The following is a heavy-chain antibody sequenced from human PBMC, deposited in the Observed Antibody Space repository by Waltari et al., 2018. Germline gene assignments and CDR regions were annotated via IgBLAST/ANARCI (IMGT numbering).Heavy chain of an antibody. Sequence: QVQLVQSGAAVKKPGASVKLSCKVSGYTRTEFSLPWVRQAPGKGLEWMGGFDPEDGETIYAQKFQGRVTMTADTSTDTAYMELSSLRSEDTAVYYCATVTSLRYFNWFDPWGQGTLVTVSS. D-gene: IGHD3-9*01. CDR2: FDPEDGET. CDR1: GYTRTEFS. J-gene: IGHJ5*02. CDR3: ATVTSLRYFNWFDP. V-gene: IGHV1-24*01.